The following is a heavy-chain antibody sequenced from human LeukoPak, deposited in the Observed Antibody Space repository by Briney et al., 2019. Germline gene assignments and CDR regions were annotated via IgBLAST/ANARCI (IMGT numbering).Heavy chain of an antibody. V-gene: IGHV3-48*01. D-gene: IGHD4-17*01. J-gene: IGHJ4*02. Sequence: GESLRLSCAASGFTFSSYGMSWVRQAPGKGLEWLSHITSGGTIYYADPVKGRFTISRDNSKNTLYLQMSSLRAEDTAVYYCAKDQHGVVFDYWGQGTLVTVSS. CDR2: ITSGGTI. CDR3: AKDQHGVVFDY. CDR1: GFTFSSYG.